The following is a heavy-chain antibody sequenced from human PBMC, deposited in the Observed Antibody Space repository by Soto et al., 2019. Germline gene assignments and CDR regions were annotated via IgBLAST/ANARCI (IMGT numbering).Heavy chain of an antibody. CDR3: ARAMTTVTPYYFDY. Sequence: QVQLQESGPGLVKPSQTLSLMCTVSGGSISSGGYYWSWIRQLPGKGLEWIGNIYYSGSTYYNPSPKSRVTISVDTSKNQFSLKLSSVTAADTAVYYCARAMTTVTPYYFDYWGQGTLVTVSS. D-gene: IGHD4-17*01. CDR1: GGSISSGGYY. CDR2: IYYSGST. V-gene: IGHV4-31*03. J-gene: IGHJ4*02.